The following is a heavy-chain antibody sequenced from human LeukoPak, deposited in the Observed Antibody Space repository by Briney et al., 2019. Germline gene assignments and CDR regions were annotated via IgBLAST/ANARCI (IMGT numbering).Heavy chain of an antibody. CDR2: ISGDGNIQ. Sequence: GGSLRLSCAASGFSISAYEMHWVRQAPGKGLEWVAVISGDGNIQLYSDSVKGRFTISRDTSKTTLYLQMNSLRAEDTAVYYCARDLLPGAPDYFDYWGQGTLVTVSS. CDR1: GFSISAYE. J-gene: IGHJ4*02. V-gene: IGHV3-30-3*01. D-gene: IGHD1-26*01. CDR3: ARDLLPGAPDYFDY.